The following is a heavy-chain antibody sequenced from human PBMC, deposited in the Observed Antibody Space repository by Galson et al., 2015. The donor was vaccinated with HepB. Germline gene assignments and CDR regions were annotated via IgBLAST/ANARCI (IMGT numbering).Heavy chain of an antibody. Sequence: SLRLSCAASGLTFSGYTMSWVRQSPGRGLQWVSYISTNGANTSYTDSVKGRFTVARGNARKTVSLQMTSLTAGDSAVYYWETTNFGNGAYWTFEIWGPGALGTVSS. D-gene: IGHD2-8*01. CDR1: GLTFSGYT. J-gene: IGHJ3*02. CDR2: ISTNGANT. V-gene: IGHV3-11*01. CDR3: ETTNFGNGAYWTFEI.